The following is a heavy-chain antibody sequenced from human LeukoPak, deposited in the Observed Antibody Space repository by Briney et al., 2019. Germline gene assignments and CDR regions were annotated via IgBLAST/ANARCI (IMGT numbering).Heavy chain of an antibody. V-gene: IGHV3-13*01. CDR2: IGTAGDT. CDR3: ARGGSGWYVDY. J-gene: IGHJ4*02. CDR1: GFTFSSYD. Sequence: GGSLRLSCAASGFTFSSYDMHWVRHATGKGLEWVSAIGTAGDTYYPGSVKGRFTISRENAKNSLYLQMNSLRAGDTAVYYCARGGSGWYVDYWGQGTLVTVSS. D-gene: IGHD6-19*01.